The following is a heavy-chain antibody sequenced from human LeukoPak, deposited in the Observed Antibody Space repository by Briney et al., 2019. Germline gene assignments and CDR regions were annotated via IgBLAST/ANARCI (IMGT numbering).Heavy chain of an antibody. D-gene: IGHD3-3*01. CDR2: IYSGGST. J-gene: IGHJ4*02. V-gene: IGHV3-66*01. CDR1: GFTVSSNY. Sequence: GGSLRLSCAASGFTVSSNYMSWVRQAPGKGLEWVSVIYSGGSTYYADSVNGRFTISRDNSKNTLYLQMNSLRAEDTAVYYCATALLHYDFWSGYQTPGFDYWGQGTLVTVSS. CDR3: ATALLHYDFWSGYQTPGFDY.